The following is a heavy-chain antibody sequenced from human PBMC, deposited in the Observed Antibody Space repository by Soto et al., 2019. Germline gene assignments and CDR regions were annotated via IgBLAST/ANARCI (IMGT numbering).Heavy chain of an antibody. CDR3: AIELRFGEDHYGMDV. J-gene: IGHJ6*02. D-gene: IGHD3-10*01. Sequence: SETLSLTCTVSGGSISSGDYYWSWIRQHPGKGLEWIGYIYYSGSTYYNPSLKSRVTISVDTSKNQFSLKLSSVTAADTAVYYCAIELRFGEDHYGMDVWGQGTTVTVSS. CDR1: GGSISSGDYY. CDR2: IYYSGST. V-gene: IGHV4-31*03.